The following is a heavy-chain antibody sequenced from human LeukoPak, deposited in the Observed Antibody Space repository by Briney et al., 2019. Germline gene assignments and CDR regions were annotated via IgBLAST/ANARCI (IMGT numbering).Heavy chain of an antibody. CDR1: GFTFSSYA. J-gene: IGHJ4*02. D-gene: IGHD2-2*01. V-gene: IGHV3-23*01. CDR3: ANIVVVPAAYFDY. Sequence: PGGSLRLSCAASGFTFSSYAMTWVRQAPGKGLEWVSTISGSGGSTYYADSVKGRFTISRDSSKNTLYLQMNSLRAEDTAVYYCANIVVVPAAYFDYWGQGTLVTVSS. CDR2: ISGSGGST.